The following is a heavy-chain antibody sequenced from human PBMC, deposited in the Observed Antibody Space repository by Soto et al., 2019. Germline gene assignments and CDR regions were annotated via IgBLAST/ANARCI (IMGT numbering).Heavy chain of an antibody. Sequence: PSETLSLTCTVSGGSISSGGYYWSWIRQHPGKGQEWIGYIYYSGSTYHNPSLKSRVTISVDTSKNQFSLKLSSVTAADTAVYYCASGGRGYCSGGSCYSVSSGWSLFDYWGQGTLVTVSS. CDR2: IYYSGST. V-gene: IGHV4-31*03. CDR3: ASGGRGYCSGGSCYSVSSGWSLFDY. J-gene: IGHJ4*02. D-gene: IGHD2-15*01. CDR1: GGSISSGGYY.